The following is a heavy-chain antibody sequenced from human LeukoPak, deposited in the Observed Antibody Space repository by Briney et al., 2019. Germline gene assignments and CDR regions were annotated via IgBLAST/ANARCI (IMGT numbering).Heavy chain of an antibody. D-gene: IGHD3-10*02. V-gene: IGHV3-21*01. Sequence: GGSLRLSCAASGFTFSNYNMNWVRQAPGKGLEWVSSISSSTSYIYYADSVKGRFTISRDNAKNSLYLQMNSLRAEDTAVYYCAELGITMIGGVWGKGTTVTISS. CDR2: ISSSTSYI. CDR3: AELGITMIGGV. J-gene: IGHJ6*04. CDR1: GFTFSNYN.